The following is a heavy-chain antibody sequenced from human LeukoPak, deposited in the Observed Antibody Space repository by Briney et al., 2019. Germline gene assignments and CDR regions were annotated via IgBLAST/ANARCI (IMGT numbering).Heavy chain of an antibody. V-gene: IGHV4-4*09. CDR3: ASQNLGQLSFFDN. J-gene: IGHJ4*02. CDR1: GASLSSYF. Sequence: SETLSLTCSVSGASLSSYFWAWIRQPPGKRLEWIGYVYSRWSSDYNPSFKSRVSMSVDTSKSQVSLKLTSVSAADTAVYYCASQNLGQLSFFDNWGQGTLVTV. D-gene: IGHD3-16*02. CDR2: VYSRWSS.